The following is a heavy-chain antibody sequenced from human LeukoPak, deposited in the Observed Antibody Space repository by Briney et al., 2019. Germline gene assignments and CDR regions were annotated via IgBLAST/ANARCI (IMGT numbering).Heavy chain of an antibody. J-gene: IGHJ3*02. D-gene: IGHD2-15*01. Sequence: ASVKVSCKASGYTFTSYYMHWVRQAPGQGLEWMGIINPSGGSTSYAQKFQGRVTMTRDMSTSTVCMELSSLRSEDTAVYYCARGVVVVVAATQWANAFDIWGQGTMVTVSS. CDR3: ARGVVVVVAATQWANAFDI. V-gene: IGHV1-46*01. CDR1: GYTFTSYY. CDR2: INPSGGST.